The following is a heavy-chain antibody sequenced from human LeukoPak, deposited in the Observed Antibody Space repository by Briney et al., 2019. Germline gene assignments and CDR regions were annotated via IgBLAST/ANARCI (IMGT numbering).Heavy chain of an antibody. Sequence: ASVKVSCKASGYTFTGYYMQWVRQAPGQGLEWMGWINPNSGVTNYAQKFQGRATMTRDTSISTAYMELSRLRSDDTAVYYCARIRSSWLTRASGYYYYMDVWGKGTTVIVSS. D-gene: IGHD6-13*01. CDR1: GYTFTGYY. CDR2: INPNSGVT. V-gene: IGHV1-2*02. J-gene: IGHJ6*03. CDR3: ARIRSSWLTRASGYYYYMDV.